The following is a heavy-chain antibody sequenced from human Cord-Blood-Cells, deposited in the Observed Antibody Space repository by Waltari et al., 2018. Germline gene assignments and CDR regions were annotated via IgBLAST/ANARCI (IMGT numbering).Heavy chain of an antibody. Sequence: EVQLVESGGGLVKPGGSLRLSCAASGFTFSSYSMNWVRQAPGRGLEWVSSISSSSYIYYADSVKGRFTISRDNAKNSLYLQMNSLRAEDTAVYYCARDERYVGADYDILTGYYYYYYMDVWGKGTTVTVSS. CDR1: GFTFSSYS. V-gene: IGHV3-21*01. D-gene: IGHD3-9*01. J-gene: IGHJ6*03. CDR2: ISSSSYI. CDR3: ARDERYVGADYDILTGYYYYYYMDV.